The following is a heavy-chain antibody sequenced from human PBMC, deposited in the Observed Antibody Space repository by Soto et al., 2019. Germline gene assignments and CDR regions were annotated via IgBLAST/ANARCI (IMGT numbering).Heavy chain of an antibody. Sequence: QVQLVESGGGVVQPGRSLRLSCAASGFTISSYAMHWVRQAPGKGLEWVAVISYDGSNKYYADSVKGRFTISRDNSKNTLHLQMSSLRAEDTAVYYCARDGPMATLDYGGQGTLVTVSS. V-gene: IGHV3-30-3*01. CDR3: ARDGPMATLDY. J-gene: IGHJ4*02. CDR1: GFTISSYA. CDR2: ISYDGSNK. D-gene: IGHD5-12*01.